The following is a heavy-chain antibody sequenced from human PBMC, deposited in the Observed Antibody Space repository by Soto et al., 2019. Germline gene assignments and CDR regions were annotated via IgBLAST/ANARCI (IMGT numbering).Heavy chain of an antibody. CDR3: ARPLVAPVAGPYYYGMDV. CDR1: EFTFNSYG. CDR2: IWYDGNTK. V-gene: IGHV3-33*01. Sequence: QIQLVESGGGVVQPGRSLRLSCTASEFTFNSYGFNWVRQAPGKGLEWVAVIWYDGNTKYYADSVKGRFSISRDNLRSTVYLQMNSLTAEDTAVYYCARPLVAPVAGPYYYGMDVWGQGTTVTVSS. J-gene: IGHJ6*02. D-gene: IGHD6-19*01.